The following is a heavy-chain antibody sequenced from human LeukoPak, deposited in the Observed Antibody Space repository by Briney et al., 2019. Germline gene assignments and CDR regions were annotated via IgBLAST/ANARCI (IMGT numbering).Heavy chain of an antibody. J-gene: IGHJ4*02. V-gene: IGHV4-39*07. CDR1: GGSISSSSYY. CDR3: ARLQGSYYGENYFDY. Sequence: PSETLSLTCTVSGGSISSSSYYWGWIRQPPGTGLEWIGEINHSGSTNYNPSLKSRVTISVDTSKNQFSLKLSSVTAADTAVYYCARLQGSYYGENYFDYWGQGTLVTVSS. D-gene: IGHD1-26*01. CDR2: INHSGST.